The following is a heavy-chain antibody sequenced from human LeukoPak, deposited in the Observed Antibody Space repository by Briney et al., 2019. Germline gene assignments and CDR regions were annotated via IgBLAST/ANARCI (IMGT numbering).Heavy chain of an antibody. J-gene: IGHJ4*02. CDR1: GFTFSSYS. CDR2: ISYDGSNK. D-gene: IGHD3-10*01. V-gene: IGHV3-30*03. CDR3: AREYGRMVRGVPDY. Sequence: GGSLRLSCAASGFTFSSYSMNWVRQAPGKGLEWVAVISYDGSNKYYADSVKGRFTISRDNSKNTLYLQMNSLRAEDTAVYYCAREYGRMVRGVPDYWGQGTLVTVSS.